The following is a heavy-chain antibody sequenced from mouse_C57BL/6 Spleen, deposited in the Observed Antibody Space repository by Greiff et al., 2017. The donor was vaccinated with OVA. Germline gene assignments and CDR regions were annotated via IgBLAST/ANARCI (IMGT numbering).Heavy chain of an antibody. J-gene: IGHJ1*03. CDR2: IGSCSSTT. Sequence: EVKLQESGGGLVKPGGSLKLSCAASGFTFSDYGMHWVRQAPEQGLEWVGYIGSCSSTTNSADTVKGRFTITRDNATNTLFLQITSLRSDDTAMYYSARGYFCAGYHWYFDVWGTGTTVTVSS. V-gene: IGHV5-17*01. CDR1: GFTFSDYG. CDR3: ARGYFCAGYHWYFDV. D-gene: IGHD2-3*01.